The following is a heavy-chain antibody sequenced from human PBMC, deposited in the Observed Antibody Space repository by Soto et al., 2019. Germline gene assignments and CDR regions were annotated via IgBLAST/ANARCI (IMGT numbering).Heavy chain of an antibody. V-gene: IGHV3-33*08. CDR3: ARDGDVNTGFGKDY. D-gene: IGHD3-16*01. CDR2: IWYDGGNK. CDR1: GFTFSNYA. J-gene: IGHJ4*02. Sequence: VQLWESGGGLVQPGGSLRLSCAASGFTFSNYAMSWVRQAPGKGLEWVAFIWYDGGNKYYAESVKGRFTISRDNSKNTLYLQMNSLRAEDTAVYYCARDGDVNTGFGKDYWGQGTLVTVSS.